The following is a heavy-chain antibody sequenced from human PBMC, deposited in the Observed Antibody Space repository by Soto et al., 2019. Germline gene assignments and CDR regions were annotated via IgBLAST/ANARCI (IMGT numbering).Heavy chain of an antibody. D-gene: IGHD6-19*01. CDR2: VYYSGST. CDR1: GGSISISTSY. V-gene: IGHV4-39*01. CDR3: ARHGQLYNSGWYLNWFDP. J-gene: IGHJ5*02. Sequence: SETLSLTCAVAGGSISISTSYWGWTRQPPGKGLEWIGSVYYSGSTYYNPSLKSRVTISVDTSKNQFSLKLSSVTAADTAVYYCARHGQLYNSGWYLNWFDPWGQG.